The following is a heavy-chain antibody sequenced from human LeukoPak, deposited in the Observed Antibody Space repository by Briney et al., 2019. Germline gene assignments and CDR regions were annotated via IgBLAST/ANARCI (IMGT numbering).Heavy chain of an antibody. Sequence: SETLSLTCTVSGASISSTTYYWGWIRQPPRKGLEWIASIYYSGSTYYNPSLKSRVTISVDTSKNQFPLKLSSVTAADTAVYYCARHKYSSGWPPEGAFDIWGQGTMVTVSS. D-gene: IGHD6-19*01. V-gene: IGHV4-39*01. CDR1: GASISSTTYY. CDR3: ARHKYSSGWPPEGAFDI. CDR2: IYYSGST. J-gene: IGHJ3*02.